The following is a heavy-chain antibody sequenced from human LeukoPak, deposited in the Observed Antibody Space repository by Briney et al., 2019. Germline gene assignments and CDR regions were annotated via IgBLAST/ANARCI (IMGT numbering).Heavy chain of an antibody. Sequence: GGSLRLACTASGFSFDTYAMNWVRQAPGKGLEWVSYISSSGSTIYYADSVKGRFTISRDNAKNSLYLQMNSLRAEDTAVYYCAELGITMIGGVWGKGTTVTISS. J-gene: IGHJ6*04. CDR3: AELGITMIGGV. V-gene: IGHV3-48*03. D-gene: IGHD3-10*02. CDR2: ISSSGSTI. CDR1: GFSFDTYA.